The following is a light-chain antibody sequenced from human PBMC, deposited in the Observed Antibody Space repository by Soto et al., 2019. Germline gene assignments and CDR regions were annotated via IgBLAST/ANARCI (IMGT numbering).Light chain of an antibody. CDR3: SSYTAFNLHV. CDR2: DVS. V-gene: IGLV2-14*03. J-gene: IGLJ1*01. Sequence: QSALTQPASVSGSPGQSISISCTGTSSDVGGYNYVSWYQHQPGKAPKLVIFDVSGRPSGISNRFSGSKSGNTASLTISGLRPEDEADYYCSSYTAFNLHVFRTVTKVTDL. CDR1: SSDVGGYNY.